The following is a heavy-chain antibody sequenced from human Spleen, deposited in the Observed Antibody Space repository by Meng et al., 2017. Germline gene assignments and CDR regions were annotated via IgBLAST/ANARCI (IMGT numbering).Heavy chain of an antibody. CDR3: AKPYGYSYGPDAFDI. Sequence: GGSLRLSCAASGFTFTSYAMSWVRQAPGKGLEWVSAISGSGGSTYYADSVKGRFTISRDNSKNTLYLQMNSLRAEDTAVYYCAKPYGYSYGPDAFDIWGQGTMVTVSS. J-gene: IGHJ3*02. CDR2: ISGSGGST. D-gene: IGHD5-18*01. V-gene: IGHV3-23*01. CDR1: GFTFTSYA.